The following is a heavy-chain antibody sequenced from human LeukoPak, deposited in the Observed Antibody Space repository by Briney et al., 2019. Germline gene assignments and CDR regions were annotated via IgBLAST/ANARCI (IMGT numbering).Heavy chain of an antibody. D-gene: IGHD3-22*01. CDR1: GFTFSSYA. CDR2: ISYDGSNK. CDR3: ARNFDSSGYPFDY. V-gene: IGHV3-30-3*01. J-gene: IGHJ4*02. Sequence: GGSLRLSCAASGFTFSSYAMHWVRQAPGKGLEWVAVISYDGSNKYYADSVKGRFTISRDNAKNSLYLQMNSLRADDTAVYYCARNFDSSGYPFDYWGQGTLVTVSS.